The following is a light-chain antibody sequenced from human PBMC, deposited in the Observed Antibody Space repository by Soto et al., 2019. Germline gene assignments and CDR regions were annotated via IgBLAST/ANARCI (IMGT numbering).Light chain of an antibody. J-gene: IGKJ1*01. CDR3: QQYNSYST. CDR2: KAS. CDR1: QSISTW. Sequence: DIQMTQSPSTLSASVGDRVTITCRASQSISTWLAWYQQKPGKAPKLLIYKASNLESGLPSRFTGSGSGTEFTLTISSLQPDDFATYYCQQYNSYSTFGQGTKVDIK. V-gene: IGKV1-5*03.